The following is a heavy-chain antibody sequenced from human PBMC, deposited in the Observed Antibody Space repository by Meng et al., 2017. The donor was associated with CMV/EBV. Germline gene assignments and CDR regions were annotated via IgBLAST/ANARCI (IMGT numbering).Heavy chain of an antibody. D-gene: IGHD3-10*01. J-gene: IGHJ6*02. Sequence: ASVKVSCKASGYTFTSYGISWVRQAPGQGLEWMGWISAYNGNTNYAQKLQGRVTMTTDTSTSTAYMELSSLRSEDTAVYYCARDEVRGDQRPPPHRYYYYYGMDVWGQGTTVTVSS. V-gene: IGHV1-18*01. CDR3: ARDEVRGDQRPPPHRYYYYYGMDV. CDR2: ISAYNGNT. CDR1: GYTFTSYG.